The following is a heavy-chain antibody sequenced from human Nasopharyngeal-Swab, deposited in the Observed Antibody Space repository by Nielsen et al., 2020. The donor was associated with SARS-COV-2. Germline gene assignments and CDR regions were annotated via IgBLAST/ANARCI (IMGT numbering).Heavy chain of an antibody. Sequence: CMRERPGKGLEWIGYIYHSGSTYYNPSLKSRVTISVDRSKNQFSLKLSSVTAADTAVYYCASVRGYYYGMDVWGQGTTVTVSS. CDR3: ASVRGYYYGMDV. V-gene: IGHV4-30-2*01. D-gene: IGHD3-10*01. J-gene: IGHJ6*02. CDR2: IYHSGST.